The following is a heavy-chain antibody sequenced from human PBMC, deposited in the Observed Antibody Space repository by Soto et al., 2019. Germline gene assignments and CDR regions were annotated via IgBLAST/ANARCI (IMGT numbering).Heavy chain of an antibody. CDR2: ISYDGSNK. J-gene: IGHJ6*02. V-gene: IGHV3-30*18. CDR3: AKDRQPRGRIAGMDV. D-gene: IGHD3-16*02. CDR1: GFTFRSDG. Sequence: PGGPLRLSCTATGFTFRSDGMHWVRQAPGKGLEWVAVISYDGSNKYYADSVKGRFTISRDNSKNTLYLQMNSLRAEDRAVYYCAKDRQPRGRIAGMDVWGQGTTVTVSS.